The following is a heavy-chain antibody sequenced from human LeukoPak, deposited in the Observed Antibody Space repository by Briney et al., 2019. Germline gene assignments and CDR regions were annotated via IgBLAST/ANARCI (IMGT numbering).Heavy chain of an antibody. CDR1: GFTFSSYW. D-gene: IGHD2-2*01. Sequence: GGSLRLSCAASGFTFSSYWMRWVRQAPGKGLEWVANIKQDGSEKYYVDSVKGRFTFSRDNAKNSLYLQMNILRAEDTAVYYCARDVGYCSSTTCYDAFDIWGQGTMVTVSS. CDR2: IKQDGSEK. V-gene: IGHV3-7*03. J-gene: IGHJ3*02. CDR3: ARDVGYCSSTTCYDAFDI.